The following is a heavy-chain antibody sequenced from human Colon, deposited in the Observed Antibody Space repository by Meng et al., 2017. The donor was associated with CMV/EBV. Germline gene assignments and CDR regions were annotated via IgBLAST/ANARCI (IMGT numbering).Heavy chain of an antibody. V-gene: IGHV3-21*01. CDR3: ARDLHLSGFLDV. Sequence: GESLKISCEASGFTVSTYSLNWVRRAPGKGLEWISSISFSSTHIYYADSVKGRFTISRDNDKNSLYLQMDSLRAEDTAVYWCARDLHLSGFLDVWGRGTTVTVSS. CDR2: ISFSSTHI. D-gene: IGHD1-26*01. J-gene: IGHJ6*02. CDR1: GFTVSTYS.